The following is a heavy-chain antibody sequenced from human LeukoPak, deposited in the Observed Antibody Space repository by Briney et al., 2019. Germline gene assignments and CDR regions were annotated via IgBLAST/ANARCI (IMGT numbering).Heavy chain of an antibody. CDR2: LYYSGNT. CDR1: GASVSDGSYY. Sequence: SDTLSLPCSVSGASVSDGSYYWSWIRQPPGKGLEWIGYLYYSGNTNYSPSLSGRVSTSIDTSKNHFSLNLTSVTAADTAVYYCARGLSTGREDYFDYWGQGTLVSVSS. CDR3: ARGLSTGREDYFDY. J-gene: IGHJ4*02. D-gene: IGHD1-1*01. V-gene: IGHV4-61*03.